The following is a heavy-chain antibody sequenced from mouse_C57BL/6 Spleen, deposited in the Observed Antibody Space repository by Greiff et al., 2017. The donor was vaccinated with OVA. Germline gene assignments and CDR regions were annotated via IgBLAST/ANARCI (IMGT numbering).Heavy chain of an antibody. CDR3: ARNGYLWYYDV. J-gene: IGHJ1*01. CDR1: GFTFSDYG. Sequence: EVKLVESGGGLVKPGGSLKLSCAAPGFTFSDYGMHWVRQAPEKGLEWVAYISSGSSTIYYAETVKGRFTISRDNAKNTLILQKAILWSEDTDMYYGARNGYLWYYDVWGAVATVTISS. V-gene: IGHV5-17*01. CDR2: ISSGSSTI.